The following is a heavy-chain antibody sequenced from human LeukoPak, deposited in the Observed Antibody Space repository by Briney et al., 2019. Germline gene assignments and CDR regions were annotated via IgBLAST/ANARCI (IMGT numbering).Heavy chain of an antibody. CDR2: ISGSGGST. CDR3: AKGNLGGMAGVEGDAFDI. CDR1: GFTFSGYA. D-gene: IGHD6-19*01. Sequence: GGSLRLSCAASGFTFSGYAMSWVRQAPGKGLEWVSAISGSGGSTYYADSVKGRFTISRDNSKNTLYLQMNSLRAEDTAVYYCAKGNLGGMAGVEGDAFDIWGQGTMVTVSS. V-gene: IGHV3-23*01. J-gene: IGHJ3*02.